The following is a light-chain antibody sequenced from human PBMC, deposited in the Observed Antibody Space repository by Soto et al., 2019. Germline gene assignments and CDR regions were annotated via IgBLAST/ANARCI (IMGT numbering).Light chain of an antibody. V-gene: IGLV2-14*01. CDR2: EVS. CDR1: SSDVGSYNY. CDR3: SSYTSSSTLV. J-gene: IGLJ1*01. Sequence: QSALTQPASVSGSLGQSITISCAGTSSDVGSYNYVSWYQQHPGKAPKLMIYEVSNRPSGVSNRFSGSKSGNTASLTISGLQAEDEADYYCSSYTSSSTLVFGTGTKRTVL.